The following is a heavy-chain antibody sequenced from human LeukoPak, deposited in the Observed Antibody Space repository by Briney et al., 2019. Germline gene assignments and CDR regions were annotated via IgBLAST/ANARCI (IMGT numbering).Heavy chain of an antibody. CDR1: GYTFTGYY. D-gene: IGHD6-13*01. Sequence: ASVKVSCKASGYTFTGYYMHWVRQAPGQGLEWMGWINPNSGGTNYAQKFQGRVTMTRDTSISTAYMELSRLRSDDTAVYYCARGPLSYSSSWYSYFDYWGQGTLVTVSS. V-gene: IGHV1-2*02. CDR2: INPNSGGT. CDR3: ARGPLSYSSSWYSYFDY. J-gene: IGHJ4*02.